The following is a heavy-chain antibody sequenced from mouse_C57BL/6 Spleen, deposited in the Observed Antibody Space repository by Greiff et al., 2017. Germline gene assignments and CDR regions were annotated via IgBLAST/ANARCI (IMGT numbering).Heavy chain of an antibody. D-gene: IGHD1-1*01. CDR3: ARGGFITTVVAPFDY. Sequence: QVQLQQPGAELVKPGASVKMSCKASGYTFTSYWITWVKQRPGQGLEWIGDIYPGSGSTNYNEKFKSKATMTVDTSSSTAYMQLSSLTSEYSAVYYWARGGFITTVVAPFDYWGQGTTLTVSS. J-gene: IGHJ2*01. CDR2: IYPGSGST. CDR1: GYTFTSYW. V-gene: IGHV1-55*01.